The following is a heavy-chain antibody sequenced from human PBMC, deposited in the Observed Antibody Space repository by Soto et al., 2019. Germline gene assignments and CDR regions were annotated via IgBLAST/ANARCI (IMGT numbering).Heavy chain of an antibody. J-gene: IGHJ3*02. Sequence: QVQLVQSGAGVQKPGSSVKVSCKASGGTFSSYAISWVRQAPGQGLEWMGGIIPIFGTANYAQKFQGGVTITADESTSTAYMELSSLRSEDTAVYYCAAYCSGGSCYSDAFDIWGQGTMVTVSS. CDR1: GGTFSSYA. CDR2: IIPIFGTA. D-gene: IGHD2-15*01. V-gene: IGHV1-69*01. CDR3: AAYCSGGSCYSDAFDI.